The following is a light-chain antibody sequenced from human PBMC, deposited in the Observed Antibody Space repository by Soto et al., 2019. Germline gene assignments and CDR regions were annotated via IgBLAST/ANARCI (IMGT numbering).Light chain of an antibody. CDR1: QSISSW. CDR2: DAS. CDR3: QQYNSYSWT. J-gene: IGKJ1*01. Sequence: DIQMTQSPSTLSASVGDRVTITCRASQSISSWLAWYQQKPGKAPKLLIYDASSFESGVPSRFSGSGSGTELTLTISSLQPDDFATYYCQQYNSYSWTFGQGNKVEIK. V-gene: IGKV1-5*01.